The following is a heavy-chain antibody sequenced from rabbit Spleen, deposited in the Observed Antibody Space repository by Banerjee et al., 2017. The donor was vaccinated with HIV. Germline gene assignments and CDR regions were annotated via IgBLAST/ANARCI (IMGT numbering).Heavy chain of an antibody. Sequence: QEQLEESGGDLVKPEGSLTLTCTASGFSFSSSDYICWVRQAPGKGLECIACIYGGSDGSTYYASWAKGRFTISKTSSTTVTLQMTSLTGADTATYFCARAWGGDSAYYDLGGPGTLVTVS. CDR3: ARAWGGDSAYYDL. CDR2: IYGGSDGST. V-gene: IGHV1S45*01. J-gene: IGHJ4*01. CDR1: GFSFSSSDY. D-gene: IGHD7-1*01.